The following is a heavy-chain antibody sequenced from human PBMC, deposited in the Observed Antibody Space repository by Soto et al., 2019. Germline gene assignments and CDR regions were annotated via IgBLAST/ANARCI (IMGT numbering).Heavy chain of an antibody. V-gene: IGHV3-33*01. CDR2: IWYDGSNK. CDR1: GFTFSSYG. J-gene: IGHJ6*02. Sequence: QVQLVESGGGVVQPGRSLRLSCAASGFTFSSYGMHWVRQAPGKGLEWVAVIWYDGSNKYYADSVKGRFTISRDNSKNTLYLQMNSLRAEDTAVYYCARDGGVIGACLVEVVRYYYGMDVWGQGTTVTVSS. CDR3: ARDGGVIGACLVEVVRYYYGMDV. D-gene: IGHD3-22*01.